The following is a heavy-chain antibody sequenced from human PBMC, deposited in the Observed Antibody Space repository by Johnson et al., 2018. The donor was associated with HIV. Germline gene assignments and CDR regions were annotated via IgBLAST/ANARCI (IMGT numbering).Heavy chain of an antibody. Sequence: QVQLVESGGGVVQPGRSLRLSCAASGFTFSSYGMHWVRQAPGKGLEWVAVISYDGSNKYYADSVKGRFTISIDNSKNTLYLQMNSLRAEDTAVFYCAREMAWEDAFDIWGQGTMVTVSS. CDR2: ISYDGSNK. D-gene: IGHD5-24*01. J-gene: IGHJ3*02. V-gene: IGHV3-30*19. CDR1: GFTFSSYG. CDR3: AREMAWEDAFDI.